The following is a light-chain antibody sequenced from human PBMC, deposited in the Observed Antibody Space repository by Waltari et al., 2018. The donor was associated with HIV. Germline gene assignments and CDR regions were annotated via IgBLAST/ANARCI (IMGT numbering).Light chain of an antibody. CDR2: KDT. V-gene: IGLV3-27*01. CDR3: YAAADNKAI. CDR1: ILAEKY. Sequence: SYGLTQPFSVSVSPGQTARITCSGDILAEKYARWFQQKPGQPPVLVMFKDTERPSGIPERFAGSTSGITITWTIIGAQVEDEADYYCYAAADNKAIFGGGTKLTVL. J-gene: IGLJ2*01.